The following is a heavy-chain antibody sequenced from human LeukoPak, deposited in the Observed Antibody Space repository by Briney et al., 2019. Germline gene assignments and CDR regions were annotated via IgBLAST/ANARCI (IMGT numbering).Heavy chain of an antibody. D-gene: IGHD2-2*01. V-gene: IGHV4-59*01. CDR1: GGSISSYY. CDR2: IYYSGST. Sequence: KTSETLSLTCTVSGGSISSYYWSWIRQPPGKGLEWIGYIYYSGSTNYNPSLKSRVTISVDTSKNQFSLKLSSVTAADTAVYYCARDPSSSGYFDYWGQGTLVTVSS. J-gene: IGHJ4*02. CDR3: ARDPSSSGYFDY.